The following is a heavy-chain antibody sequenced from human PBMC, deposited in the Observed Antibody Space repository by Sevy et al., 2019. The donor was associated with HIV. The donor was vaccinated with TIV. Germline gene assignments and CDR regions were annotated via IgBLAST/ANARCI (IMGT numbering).Heavy chain of an antibody. CDR3: AGENAWGRGYS. CDR1: GGSITSLY. J-gene: IGHJ4*02. V-gene: IGHV4-59*08. CDR2: IYYNGHI. Sequence: SETLSLTCTVSGGSITSLYWHWIRQPPGKGLEWIANIYYNGHINYNPSLKSRVTISLDTSKNQFSLRLSSVTAADTAMYYCAGENAWGRGYSWGQGTLVTVSS. D-gene: IGHD1-26*01.